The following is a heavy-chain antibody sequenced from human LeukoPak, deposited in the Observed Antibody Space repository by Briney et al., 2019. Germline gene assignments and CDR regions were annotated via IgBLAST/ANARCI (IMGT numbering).Heavy chain of an antibody. CDR2: ISGSGGST. Sequence: GGSLRLSCAASGFTFSRSWMHWVRQAPGKGLEWVSAISGSGGSTYYADSVKGRFTISRDNSKNTLYLQMNSLRAEDTAVYYCATQYSSSWEQYYFDYWGQGTLVTVSS. CDR1: GFTFSRSW. V-gene: IGHV3-23*01. D-gene: IGHD6-13*01. J-gene: IGHJ4*02. CDR3: ATQYSSSWEQYYFDY.